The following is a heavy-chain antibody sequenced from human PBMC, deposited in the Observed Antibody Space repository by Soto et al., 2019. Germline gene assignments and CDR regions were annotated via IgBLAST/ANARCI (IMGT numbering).Heavy chain of an antibody. V-gene: IGHV3-30*18. CDR3: AKDLGWLLLRN. CDR2: ISYDGSNK. J-gene: IGHJ4*02. CDR1: GFTFSSYG. D-gene: IGHD5-18*01. Sequence: QVQLVESGGGVVQPGRSLRLSCAASGFTFSSYGMHWVLQAPGMGLEWVAVISYDGSNKYYADSVKGRFTISRDNSKKPLYLQMTSLRAEDTAVYYCAKDLGWLLLRNWGQGTLVTVSS.